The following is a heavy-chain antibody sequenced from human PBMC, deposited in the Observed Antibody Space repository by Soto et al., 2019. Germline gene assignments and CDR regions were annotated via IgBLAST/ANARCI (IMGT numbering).Heavy chain of an antibody. CDR3: ATVFDL. CDR1: GFTLRSHR. V-gene: IGHV3-74*01. CDR2: IDTDGGGT. J-gene: IGHJ5*02. Sequence: EVQLVESGGGLVQPGGSLRVSCAASGFTLRSHRIHWVRQAPGKGLEWVSRIDTDGGGTSYADSVKGRFTISTDKAKNSVYLQMNGLRAEDTAVYYCATVFDLWGQGTLVTVSS.